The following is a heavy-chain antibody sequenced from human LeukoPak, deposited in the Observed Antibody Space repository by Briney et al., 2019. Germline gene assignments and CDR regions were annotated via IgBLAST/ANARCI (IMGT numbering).Heavy chain of an antibody. Sequence: GGSLRLSCAASGFTSSSYAMSWVRQAPGKGLEWVSAISGSGGSTYYADSVKGRFTISRDNSKNTLYLQMNSLRAEDTAVYYCAKVWSSYSSSAYFDYWGQGTLVTVSS. J-gene: IGHJ4*02. CDR1: GFTSSSYA. V-gene: IGHV3-23*01. CDR2: ISGSGGST. CDR3: AKVWSSYSSSAYFDY. D-gene: IGHD6-6*01.